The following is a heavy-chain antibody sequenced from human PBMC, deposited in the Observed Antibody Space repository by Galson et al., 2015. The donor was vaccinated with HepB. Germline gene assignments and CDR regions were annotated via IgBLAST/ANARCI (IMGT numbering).Heavy chain of an antibody. CDR3: TTGASVLGVMNDY. Sequence: SLRLSCAASGFTANNAWMSWVRQPPGKGLQWVGRINSQSDGGTTKYGAPVRGRFTISRDDSKNTVFLQMNSLQTEDTGVYYCTTGASVLGVMNDYWGHGSLVTVSS. J-gene: IGHJ4*01. D-gene: IGHD3-3*01. V-gene: IGHV3-15*01. CDR1: GFTANNAW. CDR2: INSQSDGGTT.